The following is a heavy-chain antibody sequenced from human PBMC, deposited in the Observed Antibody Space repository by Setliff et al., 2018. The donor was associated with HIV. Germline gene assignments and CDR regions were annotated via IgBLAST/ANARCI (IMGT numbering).Heavy chain of an antibody. CDR2: MMTIFSTT. J-gene: IGHJ3*01. CDR3: ATEGAGGSYQRASALDV. V-gene: IGHV1-69*05. Sequence: SVKVSCKSSAGSFSTFAINWVRQAPGQGLEWMGGMMTIFSTTNYARKFQGRVTITTDESTGTAYMELSNLRSEDTAVYYCATEGAGGSYQRASALDVWGQGKMVTVSS. CDR1: AGSFSTFA. D-gene: IGHD1-26*01.